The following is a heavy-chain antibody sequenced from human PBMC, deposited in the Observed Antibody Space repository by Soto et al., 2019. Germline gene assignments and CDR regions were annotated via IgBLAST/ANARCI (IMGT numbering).Heavy chain of an antibody. CDR3: AIETTTDWYFDL. CDR2: IYYSGST. V-gene: IGHV4-31*02. CDR1: GGSISSGGYY. J-gene: IGHJ2*01. D-gene: IGHD1-1*01. Sequence: LCGGSISSGGYYWSWIRQHPGKGLEWIGYIYYSGSTYYNPSLKSRVTISVDTSKNQFSLKLSSVTAADTAVYYCAIETTTDWYFDLWGRGTLVTVSS.